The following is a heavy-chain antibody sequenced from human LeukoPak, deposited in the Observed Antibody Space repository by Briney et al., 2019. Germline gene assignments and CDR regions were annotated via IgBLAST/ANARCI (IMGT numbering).Heavy chain of an antibody. V-gene: IGHV3-33*06. CDR1: GFTFSSYG. CDR3: AKGSYYDSSGSFYFDY. CDR2: IWYDGSNK. D-gene: IGHD3-22*01. J-gene: IGHJ4*02. Sequence: GRSLRLSCAASGFTFSSYGMHWVRQAPGKGLEWVAVIWYDGSNKYYADSVKGRFTISRDNSKNTLYLQMNSLRAEDTAAYYCAKGSYYDSSGSFYFDYWGQGTLVTVSS.